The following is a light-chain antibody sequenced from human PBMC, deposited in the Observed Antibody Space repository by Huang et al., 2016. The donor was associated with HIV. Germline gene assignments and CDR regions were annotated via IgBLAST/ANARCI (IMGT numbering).Light chain of an antibody. Sequence: ESVLTQSPGTLSLSPGERATLSCRASQSVRRYLAWYQQKPGQAPRLLIYDAAARDTGIPVRFSGSGSGTDLTLTISSLESEDFAVYYCQQYSKWPLTFGGGTKVEIK. CDR3: QQYSKWPLT. V-gene: IGKV3-11*01. J-gene: IGKJ4*01. CDR1: QSVRRY. CDR2: DAA.